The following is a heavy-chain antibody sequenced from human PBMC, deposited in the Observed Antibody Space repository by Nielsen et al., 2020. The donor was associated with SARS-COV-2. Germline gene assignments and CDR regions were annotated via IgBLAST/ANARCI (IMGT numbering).Heavy chain of an antibody. J-gene: IGHJ4*02. V-gene: IGHV3-21*01. CDR2: ISSSSSYI. Sequence: GGSLRLSCAASGFTFSSYSMNWVRQAPGKGLEWVSSISSSSSYIYYADSVKGRFTISRDNAKNSLYLQMNSLRAEDTAVYYCARDLEVGRGYPFDYWGQGTLVTVSS. CDR1: GFTFSSYS. CDR3: ARDLEVGRGYPFDY. D-gene: IGHD3-16*02.